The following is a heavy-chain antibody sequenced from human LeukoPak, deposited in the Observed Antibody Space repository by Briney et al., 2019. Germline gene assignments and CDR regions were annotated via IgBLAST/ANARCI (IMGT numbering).Heavy chain of an antibody. D-gene: IGHD1-26*01. V-gene: IGHV3-30*02. CDR1: GFTFSSFG. Sequence: GGSLRLSCAASGFTFSSFGMHWVRQAPGKGLEWVAFIGYDGSNKYYADSVKGRFTISRDISKNTLYLQMNSLRAEDTAVYYCAKDLVVGALDYWGQGTLVTVSS. J-gene: IGHJ4*02. CDR2: IGYDGSNK. CDR3: AKDLVVGALDY.